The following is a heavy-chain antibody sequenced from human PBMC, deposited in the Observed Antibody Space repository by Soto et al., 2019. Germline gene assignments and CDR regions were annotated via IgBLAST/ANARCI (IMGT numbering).Heavy chain of an antibody. CDR2: VSYDGITK. J-gene: IGHJ4*02. D-gene: IGHD3-3*01. Sequence: GSLRLSCAASGFTFRSYPMHWVRQAPGKGLEWVAIVSYDGITKYADSVKGRFTISRDNSNNTLFLQMNSLRTEDTAVYYCTKEGLFWSGSFDSWGQGTLVTFSS. V-gene: IGHV3-30-3*02. CDR3: TKEGLFWSGSFDS. CDR1: GFTFRSYP.